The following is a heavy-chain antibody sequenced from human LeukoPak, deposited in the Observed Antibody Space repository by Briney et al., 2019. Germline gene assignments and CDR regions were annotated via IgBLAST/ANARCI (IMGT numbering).Heavy chain of an antibody. CDR1: GDTFTSYG. CDR2: ISAYNGNT. CDR3: ARTAFDGELLRT. Sequence: ASVKVSCKASGDTFTSYGISWVRQAPGQGLEWMGWISAYNGNTNYAQKLQGRVTMTTDTSTSTAYIALRSLRSDDTAVYYCARTAFDGELLRTWGQGTLVTVSS. V-gene: IGHV1-18*01. D-gene: IGHD1-26*01. J-gene: IGHJ5*02.